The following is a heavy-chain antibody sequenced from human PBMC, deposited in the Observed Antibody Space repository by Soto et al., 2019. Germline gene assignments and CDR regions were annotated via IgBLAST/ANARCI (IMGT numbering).Heavy chain of an antibody. CDR1: GFTFSSEA. Sequence: PGGSLRLSCAASGFTFSSEAMHWVRQAPGKGLEYVSAISSNGGSTYYANSVKGRFTISRDNSKNTLYLQMGSLRAEDMAVYYCARDRLGYSYGSFDYWGQGTLVTVSS. CDR2: ISSNGGST. J-gene: IGHJ4*02. CDR3: ARDRLGYSYGSFDY. D-gene: IGHD5-18*01. V-gene: IGHV3-64*01.